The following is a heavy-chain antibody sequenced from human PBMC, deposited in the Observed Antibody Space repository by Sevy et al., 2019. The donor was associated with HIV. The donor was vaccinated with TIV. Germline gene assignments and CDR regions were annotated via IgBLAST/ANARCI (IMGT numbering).Heavy chain of an antibody. D-gene: IGHD4-4*01. CDR3: ARTPLLSIPGTTDVYFDI. CDR1: GGTFSNYA. V-gene: IGHV1-69*13. Sequence: ASVKVSCKASGGTFSNYALSWVRQAPGQGLEWMGGIIPIFGTTNFAQTFQGRVTITADESRSTAYMELSSLKPADTAVYYCARTPLLSIPGTTDVYFDIWDQGTLVTVSS. J-gene: IGHJ4*02. CDR2: IIPIFGTT.